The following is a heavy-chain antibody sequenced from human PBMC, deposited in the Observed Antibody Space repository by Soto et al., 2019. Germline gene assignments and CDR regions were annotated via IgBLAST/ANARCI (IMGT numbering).Heavy chain of an antibody. Sequence: GGSLRLSCSASGFTFSSYAMHWVRQAPGKGLEYVSAISSNGGSTYYADSVKGRFTISRDNSKNTLYLQMSSLRAEDTAVYYCVKDRGMVAGSYYYYYGMDVWGQGTTVTVSS. CDR2: ISSNGGST. D-gene: IGHD6-19*01. V-gene: IGHV3-64D*08. CDR3: VKDRGMVAGSYYYYYGMDV. J-gene: IGHJ6*02. CDR1: GFTFSSYA.